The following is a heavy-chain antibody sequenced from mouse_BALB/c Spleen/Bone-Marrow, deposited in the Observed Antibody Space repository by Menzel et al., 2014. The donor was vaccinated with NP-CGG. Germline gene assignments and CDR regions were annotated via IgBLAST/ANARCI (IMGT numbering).Heavy chain of an antibody. D-gene: IGHD2-4*01. Sequence: EVKLQESGAELVKPGAPIKLSCTASGFNIKDTYMHWVKQRPEQGLEWIGRIDPANGNTKYDPKFQDKATITTDTSSNTAYLQLSSLTSEDTAVYYCARDDYDDYYAMDYWGQGTSVTVSS. CDR3: ARDDYDDYYAMDY. J-gene: IGHJ4*01. CDR1: GFNIKDTY. V-gene: IGHV14-3*02. CDR2: IDPANGNT.